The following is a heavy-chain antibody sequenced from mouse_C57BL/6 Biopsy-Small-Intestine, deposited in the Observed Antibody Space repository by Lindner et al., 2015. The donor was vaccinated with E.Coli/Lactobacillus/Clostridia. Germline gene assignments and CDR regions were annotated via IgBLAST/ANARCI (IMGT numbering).Heavy chain of an antibody. V-gene: IGHV1-82*01. D-gene: IGHD1-1*01. CDR3: ARYYYGSSYGMDY. CDR1: GYAFSSSW. J-gene: IGHJ4*01. CDR2: IYPGDGDT. Sequence: VQLQESGPELVKPGASVKISCEASGYAFSSSWMNWVKQRPGKGLEWIGRIYPGDGDTNYNGKFKGKATLTADKSSSTAYMQLSSLTSEDSAVYFCARYYYGSSYGMDYWGQGTSVTVSS.